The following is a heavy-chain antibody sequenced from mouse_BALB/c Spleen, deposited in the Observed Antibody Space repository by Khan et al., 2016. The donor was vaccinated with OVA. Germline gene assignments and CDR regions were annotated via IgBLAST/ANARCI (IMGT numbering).Heavy chain of an antibody. Sequence: QVQLKESGPGPVAPSQSLSITCTISGFSLTSYGVHWVRQPAGKGLEWLVVIWSDGRTTYNSALKSRLSISKDNSTSQVFLKVNSLQPDDTAIYYGARQVYPGYFDVWGAGTTVTVSS. V-gene: IGHV2-6-1*01. J-gene: IGHJ1*01. CDR2: IWSDGRT. D-gene: IGHD2-1*01. CDR3: ARQVYPGYFDV. CDR1: GFSLTSYG.